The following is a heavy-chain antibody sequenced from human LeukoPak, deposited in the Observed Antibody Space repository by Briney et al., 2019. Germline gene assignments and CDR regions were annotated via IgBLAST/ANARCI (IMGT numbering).Heavy chain of an antibody. J-gene: IGHJ6*03. D-gene: IGHD3-22*01. CDR2: ISSSGSTI. CDR3: ARELWDYYDSSGSYYMDV. Sequence: KPGGSLRLSCASSGFTFSDYYMSWIRQAPGKGLEWVSYISSSGSTIYYADSVKGRFTISRDNAKNSLYLQMNSLRAEDTAVYYCARELWDYYDSSGSYYMDVWGKGTMVTVSS. V-gene: IGHV3-11*04. CDR1: GFTFSDYY.